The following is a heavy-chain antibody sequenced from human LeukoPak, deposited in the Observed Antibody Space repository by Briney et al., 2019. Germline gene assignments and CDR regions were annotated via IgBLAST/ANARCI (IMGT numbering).Heavy chain of an antibody. CDR1: GFTFKNYW. J-gene: IGHJ4*02. CDR2: IKQDGSSK. CDR3: ARETWWSERKGPTWSGYLDY. V-gene: IGHV3-7*01. D-gene: IGHD2-15*01. Sequence: GGSLRLSCAASGFTFKNYWMSWVRQAPGKGLEWVANIKQDGSSKYYVDSVKGRFTVSRDKSENALYLQMNTLRIEDTAVYYCARETWWSERKGPTWSGYLDYWGRGILVTVS.